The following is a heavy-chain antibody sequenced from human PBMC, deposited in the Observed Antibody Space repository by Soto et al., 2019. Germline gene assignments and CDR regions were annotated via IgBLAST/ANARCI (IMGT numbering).Heavy chain of an antibody. CDR3: ARRDTSGFLRYFDN. CDR2: IVPNVGTV. Sequence: SVKVSCKSSGGTFSSFINYPINWVRQAPGQGLEWMGGIVPNVGTVNYAQKFRGKVTITADKSTGTAYMELSSLRSEDTALYYCARRDTSGFLRYFDNWGQGTKVTVSS. CDR1: GGTFSSFINYP. V-gene: IGHV1-69*06. J-gene: IGHJ4*02. D-gene: IGHD3-3*01.